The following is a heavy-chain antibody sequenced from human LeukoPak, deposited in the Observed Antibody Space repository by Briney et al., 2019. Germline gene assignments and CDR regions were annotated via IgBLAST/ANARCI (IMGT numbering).Heavy chain of an antibody. Sequence: PSETLSLTCTVPGGSISSSSYYWGWIRQPPGKGLEWIGSMYYSGSPHYNPSLKSRVAISVDTSKNQFSLKLSSVTAADTAVYYCASQSSGSYFNCFDPWGQGTLVTVSS. V-gene: IGHV4-39*01. D-gene: IGHD3-10*01. CDR2: MYYSGSP. CDR3: ASQSSGSYFNCFDP. CDR1: GGSISSSSYY. J-gene: IGHJ5*02.